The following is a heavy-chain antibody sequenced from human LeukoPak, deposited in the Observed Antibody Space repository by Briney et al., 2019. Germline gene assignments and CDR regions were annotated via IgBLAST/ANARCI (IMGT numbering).Heavy chain of an antibody. J-gene: IGHJ4*02. Sequence: PGGSLRLSCAASGFTFSSYGMHWVRQAPGRGLEWVAVIWYDGSNKYYADSVKGRFTISRDNSKNTLYLQMNSLRAEDTAVYYCAKAYDSSGYYLGLDDYWGQGTLVTVSS. V-gene: IGHV3-33*06. CDR1: GFTFSSYG. CDR2: IWYDGSNK. D-gene: IGHD3-22*01. CDR3: AKAYDSSGYYLGLDDY.